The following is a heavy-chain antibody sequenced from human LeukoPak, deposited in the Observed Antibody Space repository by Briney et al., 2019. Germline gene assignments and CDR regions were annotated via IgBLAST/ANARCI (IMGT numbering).Heavy chain of an antibody. J-gene: IGHJ4*02. CDR1: GFTFSSYW. CDR2: FNSDGITT. Sequence: GGSLRLSCAASGFTFSSYWMHWVRQAPGKGLVWVSRFNSDGITTSYADSVEGRFTISRDNAKNTLYLQMNSLRAEDTAVYYCARGRYYFDSWGQGTLATVSS. V-gene: IGHV3-74*01. D-gene: IGHD1-14*01. CDR3: ARGRYYFDS.